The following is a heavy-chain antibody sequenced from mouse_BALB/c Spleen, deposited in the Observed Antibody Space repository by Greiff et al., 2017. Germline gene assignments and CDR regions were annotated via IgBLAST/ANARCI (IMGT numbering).Heavy chain of an antibody. J-gene: IGHJ3*01. CDR2: ISYDGSN. V-gene: IGHV3-6*02. CDR1: GYSITSGYY. D-gene: IGHD2-2*01. Sequence: EVKLMESGPGLVKPSQSLSLTCSVTGYSITSGYYWNWIRQFPGNKLEWMGYISYDGSNNYNPSLKNRISITRDTSKNQFFLKLNSVTTEDTATYYCAREGLWLRRTWFAYWGQGTLVTVSA. CDR3: AREGLWLRRTWFAY.